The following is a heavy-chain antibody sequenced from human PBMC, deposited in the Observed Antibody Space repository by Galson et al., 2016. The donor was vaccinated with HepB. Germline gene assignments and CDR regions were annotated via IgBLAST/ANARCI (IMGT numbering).Heavy chain of an antibody. Sequence: SETLSLTCTVSGGSISSSNYYWGWIRQPPGKGLEWIGTIYYSGFTYYNPSLKSRVTISVDTSKNQFSLNLSSVTAADTAVYYCAGQAYYYDTRGYYHRHPDYWGQGTLVTVSS. D-gene: IGHD3-22*01. CDR2: IYYSGFT. V-gene: IGHV4-39*01. J-gene: IGHJ4*02. CDR1: GGSISSSNYY. CDR3: AGQAYYYDTRGYYHRHPDY.